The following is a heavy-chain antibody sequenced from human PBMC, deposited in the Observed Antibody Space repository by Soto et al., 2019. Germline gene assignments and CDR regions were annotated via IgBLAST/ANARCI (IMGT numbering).Heavy chain of an antibody. V-gene: IGHV4-61*05. Sequence: PSETQPLTSTVSCGSISSSSYYWGWIRQHPGKGLEWIGYIYYSGSTNYNPSLKSRVTISVDTSKNQFSLKLSSVTAADTAVYYCARHPRILYYGNYYYMDVWGKGTTVTVSS. J-gene: IGHJ6*03. CDR1: CGSISSSSYY. CDR2: IYYSGST. CDR3: ARHPRILYYGNYYYMDV. D-gene: IGHD2-8*01.